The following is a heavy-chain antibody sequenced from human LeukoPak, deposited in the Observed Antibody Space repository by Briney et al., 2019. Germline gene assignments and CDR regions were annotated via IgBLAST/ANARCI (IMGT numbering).Heavy chain of an antibody. V-gene: IGHV1-8*01. CDR1: GYTFTSYD. Sequence: GASVKVSCKASGYTFTSYDINWVRQATGQGLEWMGWMNPNSGNTGYAQKFQGRVTMTRNTSISTAYMELSSLRSEDTAVYYCARGREITMVRGVIITYYYYYMDVWGKGTTVTISS. J-gene: IGHJ6*03. CDR2: MNPNSGNT. CDR3: ARGREITMVRGVIITYYYYYMDV. D-gene: IGHD3-10*01.